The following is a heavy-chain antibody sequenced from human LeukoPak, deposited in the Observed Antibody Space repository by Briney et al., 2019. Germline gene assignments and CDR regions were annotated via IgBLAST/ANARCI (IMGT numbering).Heavy chain of an antibody. V-gene: IGHV4-39*07. CDR1: GGSISSSSYY. CDR3: ARVVLRYFDWLLSGQGYFDL. Sequence: PSETLSLTCTVSGGSISSSSYYWGWIRQPPGKGLEWIGSIYYSGSTYYNPSLKSRVTISVDTSKNQFSLKLSSVTAADTAVYYCARVVLRYFDWLLSGQGYFDLWGRGTLVTVSS. CDR2: IYYSGST. J-gene: IGHJ2*01. D-gene: IGHD3-9*01.